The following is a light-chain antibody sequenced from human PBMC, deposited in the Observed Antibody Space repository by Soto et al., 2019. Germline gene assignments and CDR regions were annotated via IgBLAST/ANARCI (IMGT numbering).Light chain of an antibody. J-gene: IGKJ4*01. CDR1: QSISSW. CDR2: DAS. CDR3: QQYDSYSPLT. V-gene: IGKV1-5*01. Sequence: DIQMTQSPSTLSASVGDRVTITCGASQSISSWLAWYQQKPGKAPKLLIYDASSLESGVPSRFSGSGSGTEFTLTIRSLQPDDFATYYCQQYDSYSPLTFGGGTKVDIK.